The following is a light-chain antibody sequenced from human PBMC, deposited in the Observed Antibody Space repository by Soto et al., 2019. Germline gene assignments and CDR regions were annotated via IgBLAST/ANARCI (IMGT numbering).Light chain of an antibody. J-gene: IGKJ4*01. CDR2: WAS. CDR1: QSVLYSSKNKNY. Sequence: DIVLTQSPDSLAVSLGERATINCKSSQSVLYSSKNKNYLAWYQQKPGQPPKLLIYWASTRESGVPDRFSGSGSGTDFTLTISSLQAEDVALYYCQQYYSIPRTFGGGTNVEI. V-gene: IGKV4-1*01. CDR3: QQYYSIPRT.